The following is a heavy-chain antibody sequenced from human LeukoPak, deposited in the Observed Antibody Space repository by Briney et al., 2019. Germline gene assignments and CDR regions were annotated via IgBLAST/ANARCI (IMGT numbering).Heavy chain of an antibody. Sequence: GGSLRLSCAASGFTFSSYAMSWVRQAPGKGLEWVSAISGSGGSTYYADSVKGRFTISRDNSKNTLYLQMNSLRAEDTAVCYCAKDYYDYVWGSYRPYYFDYWGQGTLVTVSS. CDR1: GFTFSSYA. CDR2: ISGSGGST. D-gene: IGHD3-16*02. J-gene: IGHJ4*02. CDR3: AKDYYDYVWGSYRPYYFDY. V-gene: IGHV3-23*01.